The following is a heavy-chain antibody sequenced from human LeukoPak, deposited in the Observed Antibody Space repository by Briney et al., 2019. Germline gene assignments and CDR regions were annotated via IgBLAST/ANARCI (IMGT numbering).Heavy chain of an antibody. CDR3: ARDYYDSSLRGDFDY. D-gene: IGHD3-22*01. Sequence: PGASVKVSCKASGGTFNSYAISWVRQAPGQGLEWMGGIIPIFGTANYARKFRGRVTLTADKSTRTAYMELSSLRSEDTAVYYCARDYYDSSLRGDFDYWGQGTLVTVSS. V-gene: IGHV1-69*06. J-gene: IGHJ4*02. CDR1: GGTFNSYA. CDR2: IIPIFGTA.